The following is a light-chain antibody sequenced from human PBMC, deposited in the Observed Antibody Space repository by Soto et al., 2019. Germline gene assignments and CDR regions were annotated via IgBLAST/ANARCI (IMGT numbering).Light chain of an antibody. CDR3: NSYTRRGTQV. Sequence: QSVLTQPASVSGSPGQSITISCTGTSGDVGGYDYVSWYQQSPGKAPKLIIYEVSKRPSGVTNRFSGSKSDNTASLTISGLQAEDEADYYGNSYTRRGTQVFGTGTKLTVL. J-gene: IGLJ1*01. V-gene: IGLV2-14*01. CDR1: SGDVGGYDY. CDR2: EVS.